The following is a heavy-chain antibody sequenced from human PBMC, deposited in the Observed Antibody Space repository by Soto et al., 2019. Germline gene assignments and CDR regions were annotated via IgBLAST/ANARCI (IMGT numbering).Heavy chain of an antibody. Sequence: SETLSLTCTVSRGSVRSGTYYWSWIRQPPGKGLEWIGDIYHSGSTKYNPSLGSRVTISVDKSKNQFSLKLSSVTAADTAVYYCARDYGASWYNLDYWRQGTLVTVSS. CDR1: RGSVRSGTYY. J-gene: IGHJ4*02. CDR3: ARDYGASWYNLDY. CDR2: IYHSGST. D-gene: IGHD6-13*01. V-gene: IGHV4-61*01.